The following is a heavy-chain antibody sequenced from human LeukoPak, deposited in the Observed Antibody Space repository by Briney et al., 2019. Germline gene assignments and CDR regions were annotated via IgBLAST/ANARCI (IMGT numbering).Heavy chain of an antibody. V-gene: IGHV3-74*01. J-gene: IGHJ4*02. CDR1: GFTFSSYW. CDR2: INSDGSST. Sequence: PGGSLRLSCAASGFTFSSYWMHWVRQAPGKGLVWVSRINSDGSSTSYADSVKGRLTISRDNAKNTLYLQMNSLRAEDTAVYYCARSVAAAGTLGYWGQGTLVTVSS. D-gene: IGHD6-13*01. CDR3: ARSVAAAGTLGY.